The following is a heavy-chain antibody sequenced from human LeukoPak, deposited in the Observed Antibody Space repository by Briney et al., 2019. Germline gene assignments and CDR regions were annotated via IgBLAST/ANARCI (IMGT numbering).Heavy chain of an antibody. CDR3: VKDPRNRGTTGTTRPNWFDP. D-gene: IGHD1-1*01. V-gene: IGHV3-64D*09. CDR2: ISSNGGST. J-gene: IGHJ5*02. Sequence: WGSLRLSCSASGFTFSSYAMHWVCQAPGKGLEYVSAISSNGGSTYYADSVKGRFTISRDNSKNTLYLQMSSLRAEDTAVYYCVKDPRNRGTTGTTRPNWFDPWGQAALATVSS. CDR1: GFTFSSYA.